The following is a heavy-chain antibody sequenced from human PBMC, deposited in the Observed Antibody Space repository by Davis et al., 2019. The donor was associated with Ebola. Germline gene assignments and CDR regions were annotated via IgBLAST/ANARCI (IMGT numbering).Heavy chain of an antibody. Sequence: MPSETLSLTCTVSGGSISSGGYYWSWIRQHPGKGLEWIGYIYYSGSTYYNPSLKSRVTISVDTSKNQFSLKLSSVTAADTAVYYCARVPWERYNWNDDYYYYYGMDVWGQGTTVTVSS. D-gene: IGHD1-1*01. CDR1: GGSISSGGYY. J-gene: IGHJ6*02. CDR3: ARVPWERYNWNDDYYYYYGMDV. CDR2: IYYSGST. V-gene: IGHV4-31*03.